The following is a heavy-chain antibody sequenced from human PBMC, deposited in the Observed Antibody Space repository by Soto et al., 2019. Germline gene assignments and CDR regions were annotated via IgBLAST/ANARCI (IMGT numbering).Heavy chain of an antibody. D-gene: IGHD3-10*01. CDR3: ARGTGAEARGLDS. J-gene: IGHJ4*02. CDR2: LWYDGSNE. V-gene: IGHV3-33*01. Sequence: GGSLRLSCAASGFRFNTYSMHWVRQAPAKGLEWAALLWYDGSNENYAAAVKGRFTISRDNSNNILYLQMNSLTADDTAAYYCARGTGAEARGLDSWGQGTLVTVS. CDR1: GFRFNTYS.